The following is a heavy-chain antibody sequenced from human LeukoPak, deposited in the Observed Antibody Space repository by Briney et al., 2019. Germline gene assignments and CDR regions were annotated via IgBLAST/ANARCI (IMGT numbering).Heavy chain of an antibody. CDR3: ARPSSYSYGYNY. CDR1: GGSISSSSYY. D-gene: IGHD5-18*01. V-gene: IGHV4-39*01. CDR2: IYYSGST. J-gene: IGHJ4*02. Sequence: SETLSLTCTVSGGSISSSSYYWGWIRQPPGKGLEWIGSIYYSGSTYCNPSLKSRVTISVDTSKNQFSLKLSSVTAADTAVYYCARPSSYSYGYNYWGQGTLVTVSS.